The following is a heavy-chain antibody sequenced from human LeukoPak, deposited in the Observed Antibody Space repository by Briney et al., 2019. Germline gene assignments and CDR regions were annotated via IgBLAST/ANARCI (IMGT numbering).Heavy chain of an antibody. CDR3: AKDAQPRSRWFDP. V-gene: IGHV3-7*03. CDR2: IKQDGSEK. D-gene: IGHD3-16*01. Sequence: GGSLRLSCAASGFTFSSYWMSWVRQAPGKGLEWVANIKQDGSEKYYVDSVKGRFTISRDNAKNSLYLQMNTLRAEDTAMYYCAKDAQPRSRWFDPWGQGTLVTVSS. CDR1: GFTFSSYW. J-gene: IGHJ5*02.